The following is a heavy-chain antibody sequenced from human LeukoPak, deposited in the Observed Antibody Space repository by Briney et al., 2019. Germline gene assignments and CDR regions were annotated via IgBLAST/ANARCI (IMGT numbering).Heavy chain of an antibody. CDR1: GGTFSSYA. Sequence: ASVKVSCKASGGTFSSYAISWVRQAPGQGLEWMGGIIPIFGTANYAQKFQGRVTITADESTSTAYMELSSLRSEDTAVYYCARYYYDSSGYYPNLDYFDYWGQGTLVTVSS. V-gene: IGHV1-69*13. CDR2: IIPIFGTA. CDR3: ARYYYDSSGYYPNLDYFDY. J-gene: IGHJ4*02. D-gene: IGHD3-22*01.